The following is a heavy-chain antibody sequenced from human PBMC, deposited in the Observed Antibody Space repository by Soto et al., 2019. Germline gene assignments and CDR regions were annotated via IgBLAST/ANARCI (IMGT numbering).Heavy chain of an antibody. Sequence: QVQLVQSGAEVKKPGASVKVSCKSSGYTFTMSGISWVRQAPGQGLEWMGWISGYNGNTNYEQKFQDRVTMTTDTSTNTAYMELRSLRSDDTAVYYCASEGPRPYYYYGIDVWGQGTTVTVSS. CDR3: ASEGPRPYYYYGIDV. CDR2: ISGYNGNT. V-gene: IGHV1-18*01. J-gene: IGHJ6*02. CDR1: GYTFTMSG.